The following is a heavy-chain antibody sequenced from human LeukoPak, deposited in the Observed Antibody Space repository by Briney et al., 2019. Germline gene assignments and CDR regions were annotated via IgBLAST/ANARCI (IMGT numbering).Heavy chain of an antibody. CDR1: GFTFSTYW. Sequence: GGSLRLSCAASGFTFSTYWMHWVRQAPGKGLVWVSLINSDGSSTNYADSVKGRFTISRDSAKNTLYLQMNSLRAEDTAVYYCAGGYGGYAYWGQGTLVTVSS. D-gene: IGHD5-12*01. J-gene: IGHJ4*02. V-gene: IGHV3-74*01. CDR2: INSDGSST. CDR3: AGGYGGYAY.